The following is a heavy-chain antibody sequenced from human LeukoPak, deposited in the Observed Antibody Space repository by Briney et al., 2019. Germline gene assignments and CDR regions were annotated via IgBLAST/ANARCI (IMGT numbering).Heavy chain of an antibody. Sequence: ASVKVSCTASGYTFTNYDINWVRQATGQGLEWMGWMNPNSGDTDYSQKFQGRVTMTRSNSISTVYMELSSLRSEDTAVYYCAREDTATGAFDIWGQGTMVSVSS. CDR3: AREDTATGAFDI. CDR2: MNPNSGDT. J-gene: IGHJ3*02. D-gene: IGHD5-18*01. CDR1: GYTFTNYD. V-gene: IGHV1-8*01.